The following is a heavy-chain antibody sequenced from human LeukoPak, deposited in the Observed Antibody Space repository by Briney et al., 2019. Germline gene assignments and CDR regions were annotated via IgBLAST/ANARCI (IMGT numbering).Heavy chain of an antibody. J-gene: IGHJ3*02. CDR3: ARDPPPPPLGDYSAIDAFDM. D-gene: IGHD4-17*01. Sequence: ASVTVSCKASGYTFSAYYMHWVRQAPGQGLEWMGWINPNSGGTKYAQKFQGRVTMTRDTSISTAYMELSRLRSGATAVYYCARDPPPPPLGDYSAIDAFDMWGQGTMVTVSS. V-gene: IGHV1-2*02. CDR2: INPNSGGT. CDR1: GYTFSAYY.